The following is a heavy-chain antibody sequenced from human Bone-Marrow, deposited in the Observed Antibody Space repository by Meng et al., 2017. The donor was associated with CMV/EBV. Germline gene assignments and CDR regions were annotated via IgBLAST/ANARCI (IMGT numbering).Heavy chain of an antibody. CDR2: INPNSGGT. J-gene: IGHJ4*02. CDR3: ARAAGYCSSTSCLNFDY. Sequence: ASVKVSCKASGYTFTSYGISWVRQAPGQGLEWMGWINPNSGGTNYAQKFQGRVTMTRDTSISTAYMELSRLRSDDTAVYYCARAAGYCSSTSCLNFDYWGQGTLVTVPQ. CDR1: GYTFTSYG. D-gene: IGHD2-2*03. V-gene: IGHV1-2*02.